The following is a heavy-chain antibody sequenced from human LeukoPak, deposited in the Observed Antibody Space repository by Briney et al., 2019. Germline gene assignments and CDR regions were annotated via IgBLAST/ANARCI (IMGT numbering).Heavy chain of an antibody. D-gene: IGHD2-2*01. Sequence: GGSLRLSCTASGFTFGDYAMSWVRQAPGKGLEWVGFIRSKAYGGTTEYAASVKGRFTISRDDSKSIAYLQMNSLKTEDTAVYYGTRVGCSTTSCYFNYWGQGTLVTVSS. J-gene: IGHJ4*02. CDR1: GFTFGDYA. CDR3: TRVGCSTTSCYFNY. CDR2: IRSKAYGGTT. V-gene: IGHV3-49*04.